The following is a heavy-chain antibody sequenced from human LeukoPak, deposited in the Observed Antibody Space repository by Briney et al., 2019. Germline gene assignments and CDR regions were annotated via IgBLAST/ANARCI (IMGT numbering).Heavy chain of an antibody. D-gene: IGHD6-19*01. Sequence: GKSLRLSCAASGFTFSDYGVHWRRQAPGKGLEWVAVISWNGGEEHYGNSVRGRFTTPRDNSKNMVYLQMNSLRAEDTAVYYCAKEQGYTGWLTTGHWGQGALVTVSS. CDR2: ISWNGGEE. V-gene: IGHV3-30*18. CDR3: AKEQGYTGWLTTGH. J-gene: IGHJ4*02. CDR1: GFTFSDYG.